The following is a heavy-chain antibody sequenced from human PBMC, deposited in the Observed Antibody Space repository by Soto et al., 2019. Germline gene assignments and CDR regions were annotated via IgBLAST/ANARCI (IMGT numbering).Heavy chain of an antibody. J-gene: IGHJ6*03. D-gene: IGHD3-3*01. V-gene: IGHV1-3*01. CDR1: GYTFTSYA. Sequence: GASVKVSCKASGYTFTSYAMHWVRQAPGQRLEWMGWINAGNGNTKYSQKFQGRVTITRDTSASTAYMELSSPRSEDTAVYYCARDSLFTIFGVVPEHYYYMDVWGKGTTVTVLL. CDR2: INAGNGNT. CDR3: ARDSLFTIFGVVPEHYYYMDV.